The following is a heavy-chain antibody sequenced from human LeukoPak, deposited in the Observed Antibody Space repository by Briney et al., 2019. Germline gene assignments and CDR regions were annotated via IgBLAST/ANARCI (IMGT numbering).Heavy chain of an antibody. V-gene: IGHV3-23*01. CDR1: GFTFSSYA. D-gene: IGHD2-2*01. J-gene: IGHJ4*02. CDR2: ISGSGGST. Sequence: GGSLRLSCAASGFTFSSYAMSWVRQAPGKGLEWVSAISGSGGSTYYADSVKGRFTISRDNSKNTLYLQMNSLRAEDTAVYYRAKRDIVVVPAATTLDYWGQGTLVTVSS. CDR3: AKRDIVVVPAATTLDY.